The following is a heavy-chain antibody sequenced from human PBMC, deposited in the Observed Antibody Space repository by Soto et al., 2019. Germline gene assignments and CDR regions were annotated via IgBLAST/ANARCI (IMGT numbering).Heavy chain of an antibody. D-gene: IGHD2-15*01. CDR2: IYHSGST. V-gene: IGHV4-30-2*01. Sequence: QLQESGSGLVKPSQTLSLTCAVSGGSISSGGYSWSWIRQPPGKGLEWIGYIYHSGSTYYNPSLKSRVTISVDRSKNQFSLKLSSVTAADTAVYYCARVIDLGLLGFDPWGQGTLVTVSS. CDR3: ARVIDLGLLGFDP. J-gene: IGHJ5*02. CDR1: GGSISSGGYS.